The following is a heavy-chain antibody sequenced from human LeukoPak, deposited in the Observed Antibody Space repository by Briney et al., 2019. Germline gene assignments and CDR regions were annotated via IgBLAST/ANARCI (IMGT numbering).Heavy chain of an antibody. Sequence: PSETLSLTCTVSGGSISGYYWSWIRQPPGKGLEWIGYIYYSGSTNYNPSLKSRVTISVDTSKNQFSLRLRSVSAADTAVYYCARLFRPGDPTVTTAFDIWGQGTMVTVSS. J-gene: IGHJ3*02. CDR3: ARLFRPGDPTVTTAFDI. CDR1: GGSISGYY. D-gene: IGHD4-17*01. V-gene: IGHV4-59*01. CDR2: IYYSGST.